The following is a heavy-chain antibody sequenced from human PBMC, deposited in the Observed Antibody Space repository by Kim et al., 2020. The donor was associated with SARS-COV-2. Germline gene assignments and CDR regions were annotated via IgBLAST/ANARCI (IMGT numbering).Heavy chain of an antibody. D-gene: IGHD6-19*01. CDR1: GYTFTSYA. J-gene: IGHJ5*02. CDR2: INAGNGNT. Sequence: ASVKVSCKASGYTFTSYAMHWVRQAPGQRLEWMGWINAGNGNTKYSQKFQGRVTITRDTSASTAYMELSSLRSEDTAVYYCARDRVAGTNWFDPWGQGTLVTVSS. CDR3: ARDRVAGTNWFDP. V-gene: IGHV1-3*01.